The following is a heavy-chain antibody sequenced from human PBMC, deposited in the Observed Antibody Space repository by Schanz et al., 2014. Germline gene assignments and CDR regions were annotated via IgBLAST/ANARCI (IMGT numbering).Heavy chain of an antibody. CDR2: IIPSLGLA. Sequence: QVHLVQSGAEVKKPGSSVKVSCKLSGGTFSSYTISWMRQAPGQGLEWMGRIIPSLGLAKYEQKFQDKVTITADTSTNTAYMELSSLTSEDTAVHYCARGRGFYDYWGQGTLVTVSS. CDR3: ARGRGFYDY. D-gene: IGHD3-10*01. J-gene: IGHJ4*02. CDR1: GGTFSSYT. V-gene: IGHV1-69*02.